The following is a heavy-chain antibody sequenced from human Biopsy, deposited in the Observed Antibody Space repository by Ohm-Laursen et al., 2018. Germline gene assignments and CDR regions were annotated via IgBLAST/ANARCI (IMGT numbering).Heavy chain of an antibody. CDR1: GGSISSSSYF. CDR2: MSYGESA. CDR3: VRGVDYYDPYHYYALDV. Sequence: SDTLSLTCTVSGGSISSSSYFWGWIRQTPGKGLEWIGSMSYGESARYLPSLKGRVTLSVDTSKNQLSLSLSSVTAADTAVYYCVRGVDYYDPYHYYALDVWGQGTTVTVSS. V-gene: IGHV4-39*01. J-gene: IGHJ6*02. D-gene: IGHD3-22*01.